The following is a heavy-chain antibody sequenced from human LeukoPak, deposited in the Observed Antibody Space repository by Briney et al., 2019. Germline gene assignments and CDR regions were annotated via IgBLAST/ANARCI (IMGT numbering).Heavy chain of an antibody. J-gene: IGHJ6*02. Sequence: GGSLRLSCAASGFTFSSYGMHWVRQAPGKGLEWVAVISYDGSNKYYADSVKGRFTISRDNSKNTLYLQMNSLRAEDTAVYYCAKGKQQLIPYYYYGMDVWGQGTTVTVSS. CDR2: ISYDGSNK. CDR3: AKGKQQLIPYYYYGMDV. V-gene: IGHV3-30*18. CDR1: GFTFSSYG. D-gene: IGHD6-13*01.